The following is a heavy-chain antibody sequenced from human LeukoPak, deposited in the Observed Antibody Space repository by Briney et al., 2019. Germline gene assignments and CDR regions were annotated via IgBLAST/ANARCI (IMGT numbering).Heavy chain of an antibody. CDR2: IYSGGST. Sequence: PGGSLRLSCAASGFTVSSNYMSWVRQAPGKGLEWVSVIYSGGSTYYADSVKGRFTISRDNSKNTLYLQMNSLRAEDTAVYYCTTVPFTIFGVVTNDYWGQGTLVTVSS. V-gene: IGHV3-66*02. CDR3: TTVPFTIFGVVTNDY. J-gene: IGHJ4*02. D-gene: IGHD3-3*01. CDR1: GFTVSSNY.